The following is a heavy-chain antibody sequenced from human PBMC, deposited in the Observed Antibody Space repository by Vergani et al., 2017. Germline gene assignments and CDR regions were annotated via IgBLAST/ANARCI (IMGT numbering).Heavy chain of an antibody. V-gene: IGHV3-23*01. CDR2: ISGSGVSA. CDR1: EFTFSNYA. Sequence: EVQLLESGGGLVQPGGSLGLTCAASEFTFSNYAMNWVRQAPGKGLEWVSGISGSGVSAYYTDSVKGRFTISRDNSKNMLFLQMNSLRAEDTAVYYGAKXRRAQVYYYYGMDVWGQGTTVTVSS. D-gene: IGHD6-6*01. J-gene: IGHJ6*02. CDR3: AKXRRAQVYYYYGMDV.